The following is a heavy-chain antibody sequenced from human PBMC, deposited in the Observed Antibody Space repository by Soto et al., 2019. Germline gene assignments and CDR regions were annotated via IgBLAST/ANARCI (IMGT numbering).Heavy chain of an antibody. J-gene: IGHJ4*02. CDR2: IIPIFGTA. D-gene: IGHD3-9*01. CDR3: ARGPYRYDILTGYSPRGDHFDY. CDR1: GGTFSSYA. Sequence: QVQLVQSGAEVKKPGSSVKVSCKASGGTFSSYAISWVRQAPERGLEWMGGIIPIFGTANYAQKFQGRVTITADESTSTAYMELSSLRSEDTVVYYCARGPYRYDILTGYSPRGDHFDYWGRGTLVTVSS. V-gene: IGHV1-69*12.